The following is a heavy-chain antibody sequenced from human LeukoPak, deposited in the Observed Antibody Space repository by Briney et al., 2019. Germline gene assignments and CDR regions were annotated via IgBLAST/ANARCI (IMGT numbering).Heavy chain of an antibody. CDR3: ARSYNWNDGFDY. CDR2: IYYSGST. V-gene: IGHV4-30-4*01. CDR1: GGSISSGDYY. D-gene: IGHD1-20*01. Sequence: PSQTLSLTCTVSGGSISSGDYYWGWLRQPPGKGLEWIGYIYYSGSTYYNPSLKSRVTISVDTSKNQFSLKLSSVTAADTAVYYCARSYNWNDGFDYWGQGTLVTVSS. J-gene: IGHJ4*02.